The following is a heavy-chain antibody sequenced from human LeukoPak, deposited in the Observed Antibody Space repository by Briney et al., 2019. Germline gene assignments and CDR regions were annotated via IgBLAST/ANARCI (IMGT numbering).Heavy chain of an antibody. CDR3: AREPREDNGSGSYPDY. V-gene: IGHV4-31*03. D-gene: IGHD3-10*01. J-gene: IGHJ4*02. Sequence: TSETLSLTCTVSGGSISSGGYYWSWIRQHPGKGLEWIGYIYYSGSTYYNPSLKSRVTISVDTSKNQFSLKLSSVTAADTAVYYCAREPREDNGSGSYPDYWGQGTLVTVSS. CDR1: GGSISSGGYY. CDR2: IYYSGST.